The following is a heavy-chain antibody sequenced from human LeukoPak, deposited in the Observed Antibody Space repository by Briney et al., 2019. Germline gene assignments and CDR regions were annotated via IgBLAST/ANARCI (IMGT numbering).Heavy chain of an antibody. D-gene: IGHD5-12*01. CDR2: IYYSEST. J-gene: IGHJ4*02. Sequence: PSETLSLTCTVSGGSISSYYWSWIRQPPGKGLEWIGYIYYSESTNYNPSLKSRVTISVETSKNQFSLKLSSVTAADTAVYYCARHYGGYLDPPPYFDYWGQGTLVTVSS. CDR1: GGSISSYY. V-gene: IGHV4-59*08. CDR3: ARHYGGYLDPPPYFDY.